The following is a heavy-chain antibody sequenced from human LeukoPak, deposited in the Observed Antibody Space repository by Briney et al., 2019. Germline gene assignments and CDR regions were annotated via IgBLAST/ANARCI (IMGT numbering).Heavy chain of an antibody. CDR1: GFTFSSYG. CDR3: AKLESYYTYDAFDI. V-gene: IGHV3-30*02. J-gene: IGHJ3*02. D-gene: IGHD3-10*01. Sequence: GGSLRLSCAASGFTFSSYGMHWVRQAPGKGLEWVAFIRYDGSNKYYADSVKGRFTISRDNSKNTLYLQMNSLRAEDTAVYYCAKLESYYTYDAFDIWGQGTMVTVSS. CDR2: IRYDGSNK.